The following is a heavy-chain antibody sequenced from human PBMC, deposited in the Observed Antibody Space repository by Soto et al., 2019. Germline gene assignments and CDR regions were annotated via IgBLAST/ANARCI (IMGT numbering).Heavy chain of an antibody. CDR1: GFTFSIFA. V-gene: IGHV3-23*01. CDR3: AKEVSLGSTVDLGY. CDR2: ISGSGGST. Sequence: PGGSLRLSCAASGFTFSIFAMSWVRQSPGKGLEWVSTISGSGGSTYYADAVKGRFTISRDNSMGTLYLQMKSLGVEDTAIYYCAKEVSLGSTVDLGYWGQGALVTVSS. D-gene: IGHD7-27*01. J-gene: IGHJ4*02.